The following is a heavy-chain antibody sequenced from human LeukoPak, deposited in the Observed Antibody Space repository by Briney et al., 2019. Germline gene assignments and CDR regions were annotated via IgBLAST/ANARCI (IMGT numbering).Heavy chain of an antibody. CDR3: ARGPYWSGYSQIQNWFDP. J-gene: IGHJ5*02. V-gene: IGHV4-34*01. Sequence: SETLSRTCAVYGGSFSGYYWSWIRQPPGKGLEWIGEINHSGSTNYNPSLKSRVTISVDTSKNQFSLKLSSVTAADTAVYYCARGPYWSGYSQIQNWFDPWGQGTLVTVSS. CDR1: GGSFSGYY. CDR2: INHSGST. D-gene: IGHD3-3*01.